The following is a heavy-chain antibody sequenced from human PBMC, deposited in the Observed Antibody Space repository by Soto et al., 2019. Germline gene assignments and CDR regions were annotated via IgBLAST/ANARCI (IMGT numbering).Heavy chain of an antibody. J-gene: IGHJ4*02. CDR2: INHSGST. V-gene: IGHV4-34*01. CDR3: ARGRVLLWFGDNFDH. CDR1: GGSFSGYY. D-gene: IGHD3-10*01. Sequence: PSETLSLTCAVYGGSFSGYYCRWIRQPPGKGLEGIGEINHSGSTNYNPSLKSRVTISVDTSKNQFSLKLSSVTAADTAVYYCARGRVLLWFGDNFDHWGQGTLVNAS.